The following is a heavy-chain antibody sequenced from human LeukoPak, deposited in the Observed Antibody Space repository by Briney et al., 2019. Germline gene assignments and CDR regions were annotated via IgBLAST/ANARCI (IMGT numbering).Heavy chain of an antibody. CDR3: TTDPTMIPRPAVY. Sequence: GGSLSLFHAASGFTFSNASMRWVRQAPGKGLEWVGRIKSKTDCGTTDYAEPVKGRFTISRDDSKNTLYLQMNSMKTEDTAVYYCTTDPTMIPRPAVYWGGRTLLSVSS. V-gene: IGHV3-15*01. CDR2: IKSKTDCGTT. J-gene: IGHJ4*02. D-gene: IGHD3-22*01. CDR1: GFTFSNAS.